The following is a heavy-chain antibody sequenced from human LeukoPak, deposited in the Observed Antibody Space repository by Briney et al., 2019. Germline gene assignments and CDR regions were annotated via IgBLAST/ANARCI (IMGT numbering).Heavy chain of an antibody. CDR3: ARDSSGWYYAFDI. D-gene: IGHD6-19*01. Sequence: PGGSLRLSCAASGFTFSSYGMHWVRQAPGKGLEWVAFIRYDGSNKYYADSVKGRFTISRDNSKNTLYLQMNSLRSDDTAVYYCARDSSGWYYAFDIWGQGTMVTVSS. V-gene: IGHV3-30*02. J-gene: IGHJ3*02. CDR2: IRYDGSNK. CDR1: GFTFSSYG.